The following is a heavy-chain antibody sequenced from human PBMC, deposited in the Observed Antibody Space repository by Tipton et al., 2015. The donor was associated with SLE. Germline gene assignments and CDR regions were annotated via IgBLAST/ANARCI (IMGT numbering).Heavy chain of an antibody. CDR2: INHSGST. Sequence: TLSLTCTVSGYSISSGYYWSWIRQPPGKGLEWIGEINHSGSTNYNPSLKSRVTISVDTSKNQFSLKLSSVTAADTAVYYCARRDSSGWYYFDYWGQGTLVTVSS. J-gene: IGHJ4*02. V-gene: IGHV4-38-2*02. D-gene: IGHD6-19*01. CDR3: ARRDSSGWYYFDY. CDR1: GYSISSGYY.